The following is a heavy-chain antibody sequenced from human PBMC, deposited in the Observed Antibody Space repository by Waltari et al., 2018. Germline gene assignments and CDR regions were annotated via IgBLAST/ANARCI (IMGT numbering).Heavy chain of an antibody. D-gene: IGHD3-10*01. Sequence: QVQLQESGPGLVKPSQTLSLTCTVSGGSISSGGYYWSWTRQHPGKGLEWIGYIYYSRSTYYNPSLKSRVTISVDTSKNQFSLKLSSVTAADTAVYYCARWKRMVRGVGYGMDVWGQGTTVTVSS. CDR3: ARWKRMVRGVGYGMDV. CDR1: GGSISSGGYY. CDR2: IYYSRST. J-gene: IGHJ6*02. V-gene: IGHV4-31*03.